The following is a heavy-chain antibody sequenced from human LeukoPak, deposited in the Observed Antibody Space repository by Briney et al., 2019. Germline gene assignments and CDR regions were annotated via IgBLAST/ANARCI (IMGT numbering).Heavy chain of an antibody. Sequence: SETLSLTCTVSGGSISSYYWGWIRQPPGKGLEWIGSIYYSGSTYYNPSLKSRVTISVDTSKNQFSLKLSSVTAADTAVYYCATFRHYGGNYWGQGTLVTVSS. CDR3: ATFRHYGGNY. CDR2: IYYSGST. J-gene: IGHJ4*02. CDR1: GGSISSYY. V-gene: IGHV4-39*01. D-gene: IGHD4-23*01.